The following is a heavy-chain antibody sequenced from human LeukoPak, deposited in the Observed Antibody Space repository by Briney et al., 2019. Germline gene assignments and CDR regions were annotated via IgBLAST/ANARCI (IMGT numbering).Heavy chain of an antibody. Sequence: SETLSLTCAVYGGSFSGYYWSWIRQPPGKGLEWIGEINHSGSTKYNPSLKSRVTISVDTSKKQFSLKLSSVTAADTAVYYCARRVGRYFGERAYYYNYMDVWGKGTTVTISS. J-gene: IGHJ6*03. CDR3: ARRVGRYFGERAYYYNYMDV. D-gene: IGHD3-10*01. CDR2: INHSGST. CDR1: GGSFSGYY. V-gene: IGHV4-34*01.